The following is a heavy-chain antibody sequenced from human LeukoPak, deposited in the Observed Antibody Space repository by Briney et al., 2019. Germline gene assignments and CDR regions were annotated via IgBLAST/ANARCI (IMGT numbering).Heavy chain of an antibody. V-gene: IGHV1-24*01. J-gene: IGHJ5*02. D-gene: IGHD3-10*01. CDR3: ATPRDHYYGSHSGFDP. Sequence: GASVKVSCKVSGYTLTELSMRWVRQAPGKGLEWMGGFDPEDGETIYAQKFQGRVTMTEDTSTDTAYMELSSLRSEDTAVYYCATPRDHYYGSHSGFDPWGQGTLVTVSS. CDR2: FDPEDGET. CDR1: GYTLTELS.